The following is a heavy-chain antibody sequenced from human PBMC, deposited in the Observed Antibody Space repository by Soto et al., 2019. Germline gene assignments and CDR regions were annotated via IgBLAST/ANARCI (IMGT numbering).Heavy chain of an antibody. CDR1: GGSFSGYY. Sequence: QVQLQQWGAGLLKPSETLSLTCAVYGGSFSGYYWSWIRQRPGKGLEWIGQINHSGSTNYNPSLKSRFTITVYTSEDRFSLKLSSVTAADTAVYYCRASSGYYGSDAFYISGQGTMVTVS. CDR2: INHSGST. V-gene: IGHV4-34*01. D-gene: IGHD3-22*01. J-gene: IGHJ3*02. CDR3: RASSGYYGSDAFYI.